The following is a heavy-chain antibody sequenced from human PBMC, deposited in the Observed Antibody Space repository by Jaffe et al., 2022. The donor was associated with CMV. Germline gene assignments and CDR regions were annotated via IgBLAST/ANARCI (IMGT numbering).Heavy chain of an antibody. CDR3: ARERIGVPGVIRIRPYFEH. CDR1: GDSIITGDPDSS. CDR2: VSDSGKT. J-gene: IGHJ4*02. Sequence: QLHLQESGPGLVKPSETLSLTCIVSGDSIITGDPDSSWGWVRQPPGRGLEWIGSVSDSGKTFYKPSLRSRVTISADTSKNLFSLKLISVTDADTAVYYCARERIGVPGVIRIRPYFEHWGQGILVTVSS. V-gene: IGHV4-39*02. D-gene: IGHD3-3*01.